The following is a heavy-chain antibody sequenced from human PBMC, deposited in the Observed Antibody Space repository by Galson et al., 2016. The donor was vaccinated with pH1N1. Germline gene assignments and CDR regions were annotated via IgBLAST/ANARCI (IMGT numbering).Heavy chain of an antibody. Sequence: SVKVSCKASGGIFSNYAINWVRQAPGQGLEWMGGIIPIFATVNYAQKFRGRVTITADKSTRTAYMELRILRSEDTAVYYCARGLGLAVAASNWLDPWGQGTLVTVSS. CDR2: IIPIFATV. J-gene: IGHJ5*02. D-gene: IGHD6-19*01. CDR1: GGIFSNYA. V-gene: IGHV1-69*06. CDR3: ARGLGLAVAASNWLDP.